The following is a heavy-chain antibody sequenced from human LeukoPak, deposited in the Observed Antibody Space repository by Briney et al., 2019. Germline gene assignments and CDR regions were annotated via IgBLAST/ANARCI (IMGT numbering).Heavy chain of an antibody. V-gene: IGHV3-23*01. CDR2: ISSSAYTT. CDR3: AKAPRITMIAVDTF. Sequence: GGSLRLSCAASGFTFTNYAMSWVRQAPGKGLEWVSAISSSAYTTYYPDSVKGRFTISRDNSKNTLYLQMNSLRAEDTAIYYCAKAPRITMIAVDTFWGQGTLVTVSS. D-gene: IGHD3-22*01. CDR1: GFTFTNYA. J-gene: IGHJ4*02.